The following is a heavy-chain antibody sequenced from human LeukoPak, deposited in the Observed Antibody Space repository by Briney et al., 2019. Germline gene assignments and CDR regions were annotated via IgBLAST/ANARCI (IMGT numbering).Heavy chain of an antibody. CDR1: GFTFSSYA. D-gene: IGHD1-14*01. CDR2: ISYDGSNK. CDR3: ARGDAGPLDY. J-gene: IGHJ4*02. V-gene: IGHV3-30-3*01. Sequence: TGGSLRLSCAASGFTFSSYAMHWVRQAPGKGLEWVVVISYDGSNKYYADSVKGRFTISRDNSKNTLYLQMNSLRAEDTAVYYCARGDAGPLDYWGQGTLVTVSS.